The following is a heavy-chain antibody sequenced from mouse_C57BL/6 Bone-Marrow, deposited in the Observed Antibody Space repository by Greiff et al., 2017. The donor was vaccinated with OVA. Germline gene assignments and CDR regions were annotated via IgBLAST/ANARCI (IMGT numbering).Heavy chain of an antibody. Sequence: EVQLVESVAELVRPGASVKLSCTASGFNIKNSYMHWVKQRPEQGLEWIGRIDPANGNTKYAPKFQGKATITADTTSNTTYLQLSSLTSEDNAICYCAGHYYGSSSYGDYWGQGTTLTVSS. CDR2: IDPANGNT. V-gene: IGHV14-3*01. CDR3: AGHYYGSSSYGDY. CDR1: GFNIKNSY. D-gene: IGHD1-1*01. J-gene: IGHJ2*01.